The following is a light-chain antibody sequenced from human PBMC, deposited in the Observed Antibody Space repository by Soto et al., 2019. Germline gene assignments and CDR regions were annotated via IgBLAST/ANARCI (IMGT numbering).Light chain of an antibody. CDR3: QSYDSSLSGSAYV. CDR2: GNS. V-gene: IGLV1-40*01. J-gene: IGLJ1*01. CDR1: SSNIGAGYD. Sequence: QSVLTQPTSVSGAPGQRVTISSTGSSSNIGAGYDVHWYQQLPGTAPKLLIYGNSNRPSGVPDRFSGSKSGTSASLAITGLQAEDEADYYCQSYDSSLSGSAYVFGTGTKVTVL.